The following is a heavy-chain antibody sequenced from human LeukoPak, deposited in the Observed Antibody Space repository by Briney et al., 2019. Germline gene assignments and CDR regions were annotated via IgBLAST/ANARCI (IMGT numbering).Heavy chain of an antibody. J-gene: IGHJ6*03. CDR3: AREPSGSYFYYYYYYMDV. Sequence: ASVKVSCKASGYTFTGYYMHWVRQAPGQGLEWMGWINPNSGGTNYAQKYQGRVTMTRDTSISTAYMELSRLRSDDTAVYYCAREPSGSYFYYYYYYMDVWGKGTTVTVSS. CDR1: GYTFTGYY. D-gene: IGHD1-26*01. V-gene: IGHV1-2*02. CDR2: INPNSGGT.